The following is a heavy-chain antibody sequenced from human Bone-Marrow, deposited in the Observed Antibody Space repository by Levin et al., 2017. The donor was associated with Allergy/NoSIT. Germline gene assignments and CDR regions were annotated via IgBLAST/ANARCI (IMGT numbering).Heavy chain of an antibody. CDR2: ISYDGSNK. CDR1: GFTFSSYA. J-gene: IGHJ4*02. V-gene: IGHV3-30-3*01. CDR3: ARHPPRVGHAVAGGNFDY. D-gene: IGHD6-19*01. Sequence: PGGSLRLSCAASGFTFSSYAMHWVRQAPGKGLEWVAVISYDGSNKYYADSVKGRFTISRDNSKNTLYLQMNSLRAEDTAVYYCARHPPRVGHAVAGGNFDYWGQGTLVTVSS.